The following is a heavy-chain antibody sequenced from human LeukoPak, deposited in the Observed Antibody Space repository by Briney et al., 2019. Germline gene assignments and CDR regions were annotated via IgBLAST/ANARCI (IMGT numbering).Heavy chain of an antibody. Sequence: GGSLRLSCVASGFTFSNYWMHWVRHPPGKGLVWVSRIYVDGRTTNYADSVKGRFTISRDNAKNTVYLEMNSLSVEDTATYYCIRDFRSADLWGQGTLVTVSS. J-gene: IGHJ5*02. V-gene: IGHV3-74*01. CDR3: IRDFRSADL. CDR1: GFTFSNYW. CDR2: IYVDGRTT.